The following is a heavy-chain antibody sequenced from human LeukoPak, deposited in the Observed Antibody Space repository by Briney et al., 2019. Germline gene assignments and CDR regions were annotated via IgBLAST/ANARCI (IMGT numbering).Heavy chain of an antibody. CDR2: IRYDGSNK. J-gene: IGHJ4*02. CDR3: ATLGYCSGGSCAFEDY. V-gene: IGHV3-30*02. CDR1: GFTFSSYG. Sequence: GGSLRLSCAASGFTFSSYGMLWVRQAPGKGLEWVAFIRYDGSNKYYADSVKGRFTISRDNSKNTLYLQMNSLRAEDTAVYYCATLGYCSGGSCAFEDYWGQGTLVTVSS. D-gene: IGHD2-15*01.